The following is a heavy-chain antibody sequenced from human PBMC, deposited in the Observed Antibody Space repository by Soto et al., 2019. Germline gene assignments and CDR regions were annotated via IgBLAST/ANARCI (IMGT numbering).Heavy chain of an antibody. CDR1: GVSVSTNTQY. Sequence: PSDTLSLTCTVSGVSVSTNTQYWGWIRQPPGKGLEWIGSIHYSGSTYYNPSLKSRVTISVDTSNNQFTLKLSSVTAADTAVYYCASYQFSIDSSGYPNNWFDPWGQGTLVTVSS. D-gene: IGHD3-22*01. J-gene: IGHJ5*02. V-gene: IGHV4-39*01. CDR3: ASYQFSIDSSGYPNNWFDP. CDR2: IHYSGST.